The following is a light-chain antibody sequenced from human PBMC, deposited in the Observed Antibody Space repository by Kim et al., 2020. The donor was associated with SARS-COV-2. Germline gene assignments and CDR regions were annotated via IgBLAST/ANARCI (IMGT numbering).Light chain of an antibody. V-gene: IGKV1-17*03. CDR1: QDIYNY. CDR2: GAS. CDR3: LQRSRYPYT. Sequence: DIQMTQSPSAMSAFVGDRVTITCRASQDIYNYLAWFQQKPGTVPKRLIYGASNLQGGVPSRFSGSGSGTEFTLTISSLQPEDSATYYCLQRSRYPYTFGQGTKLE. J-gene: IGKJ2*01.